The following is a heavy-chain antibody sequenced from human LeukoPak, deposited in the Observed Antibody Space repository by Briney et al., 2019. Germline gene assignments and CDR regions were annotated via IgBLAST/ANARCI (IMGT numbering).Heavy chain of an antibody. V-gene: IGHV4-39*07. Sequence: SETLSLTCTVSGGSISSSSYYWGWIRQPPGKGLEWIGSIYHSGSTYYNPSLKSRVTISVDTSKNQFSLKLSSVTAADTAVYYCASGGIQLWLGYWGQGTLVTVSS. D-gene: IGHD5-18*01. CDR2: IYHSGST. CDR3: ASGGIQLWLGY. CDR1: GGSISSSSYY. J-gene: IGHJ4*02.